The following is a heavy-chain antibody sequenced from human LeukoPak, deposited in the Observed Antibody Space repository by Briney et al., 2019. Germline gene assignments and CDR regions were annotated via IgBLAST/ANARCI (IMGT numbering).Heavy chain of an antibody. D-gene: IGHD2-15*01. CDR1: GYTITNNY. CDR3: AREPRTSLGWYERGLYY. Sequence: GASVKVSGKASGYTITNNYMHWVRQAPGQGLEWMGWNNPNSGGTNYAQKFQGRVTMTRDTSISTAYMELSRLRSDDTAVYYCAREPRTSLGWYERGLYYWGQGTLVTVSS. CDR2: NNPNSGGT. V-gene: IGHV1-2*02. J-gene: IGHJ4*02.